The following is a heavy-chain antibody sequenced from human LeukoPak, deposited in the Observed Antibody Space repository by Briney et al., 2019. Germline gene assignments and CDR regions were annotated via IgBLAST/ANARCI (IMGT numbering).Heavy chain of an antibody. CDR2: ISAYNGNT. J-gene: IGHJ3*02. CDR1: GYTFTSYG. CDR3: ARANFDWFHFDDAFDI. Sequence: ASVKVSCKASGYTFTSYGISWVRQAPGQGLEWMGWISAYNGNTNYAQKLQGRVTMTTDTSTSTAYMELRSLRSDDTAVYYCARANFDWFHFDDAFDIWGQGTMVTVSS. D-gene: IGHD3-9*01. V-gene: IGHV1-18*01.